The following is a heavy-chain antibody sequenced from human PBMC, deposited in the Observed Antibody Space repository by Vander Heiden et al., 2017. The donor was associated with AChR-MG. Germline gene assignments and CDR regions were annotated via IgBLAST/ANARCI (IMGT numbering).Heavy chain of an antibody. J-gene: IGHJ4*02. V-gene: IGHV1-69*06. CDR2: VIPKFRTS. CDR3: AATAGNTLYYFDH. CDR1: GDTFTNYG. D-gene: IGHD1-26*01. Sequence: QVHLVQSRADLKKPGSSVTVSCTASGDTFTNYGISWVRQAPGQGLEWLGGVIPKFRTSHYSPKFQGRVTITADRSTSTAYLEVTTLTSEDTAIYYCAATAGNTLYYFDHWGQGAQVTVSS.